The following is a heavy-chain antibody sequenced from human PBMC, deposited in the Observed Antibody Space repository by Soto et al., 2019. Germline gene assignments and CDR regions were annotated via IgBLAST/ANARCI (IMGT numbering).Heavy chain of an antibody. Sequence: QVQLVQSGAEVKKPGSSVKVSCKASGGTFSSYTISWVRQAPGQGLEWMGRIIPILGIANYAQKFQGRVTITADKSTSTAYMELSSLRSEDTAVYYCAKGSLHSTSKDYYYYYMAVWGKGTTVTVSS. CDR3: AKGSLHSTSKDYYYYYMAV. V-gene: IGHV1-69*02. J-gene: IGHJ6*03. D-gene: IGHD2-2*01. CDR2: IIPILGIA. CDR1: GGTFSSYT.